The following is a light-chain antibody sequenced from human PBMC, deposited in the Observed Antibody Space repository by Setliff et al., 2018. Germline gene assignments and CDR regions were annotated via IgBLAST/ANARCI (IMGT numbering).Light chain of an antibody. V-gene: IGLV2-14*03. CDR1: SSDVGGYNL. Sequence: QSALTQPASVSGSPGQSITISCTGTSSDVGGYNLVSWYQQHPGKVPRLMIYDVSNRPSGVSNRFSGSKIGNTASLTISGLQTEDEADYYCCSFTSSSTLPYVFGTGTKGTV. CDR3: CSFTSSSTLPYV. J-gene: IGLJ1*01. CDR2: DVS.